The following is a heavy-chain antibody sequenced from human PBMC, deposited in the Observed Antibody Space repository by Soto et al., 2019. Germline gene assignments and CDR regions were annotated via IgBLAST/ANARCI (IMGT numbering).Heavy chain of an antibody. CDR1: GFSLSTSEVG. Sequence: GSGPTLVNPTQTLTLTCTFSGFSLSTSEVGVGWIRQPPGKALELLGIIYWDDDKRYSPLLNKRLTITKDTSKNQVVLTMTNMDSVDTGTYYCARLTDLCIMLDFWGQGTQVTVS. V-gene: IGHV2-5*02. D-gene: IGHD3-10*02. CDR2: IYWDDDK. J-gene: IGHJ4*02. CDR3: ARLTDLCIMLDF.